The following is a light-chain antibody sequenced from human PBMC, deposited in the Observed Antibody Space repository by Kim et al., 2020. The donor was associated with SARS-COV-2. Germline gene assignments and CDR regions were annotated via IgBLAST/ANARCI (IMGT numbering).Light chain of an antibody. V-gene: IGLV3-19*01. CDR1: SLTFYY. J-gene: IGLJ3*02. CDR3: CSRDSSGDYLMV. CDR2: GKN. Sequence: SSELTQDPAVSVALGQTVKITCQGDSLTFYYASWYQQKPVQAPVVVISGKNRRPSGIPDRFSASTSGNTASLTITGAQAEDEADYYCCSRDSSGDYLMVFGGGTQLTVL.